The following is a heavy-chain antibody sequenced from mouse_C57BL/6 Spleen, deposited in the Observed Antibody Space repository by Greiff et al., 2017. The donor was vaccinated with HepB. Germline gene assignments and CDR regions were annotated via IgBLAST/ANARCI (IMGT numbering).Heavy chain of an antibody. CDR3: TTDYGSSSAY. CDR1: GFNIKDDY. Sequence: EVKLVESGAELVRPGASVKLSCTASGFNIKDDYMHWVKQRPEQGLEWIGWIDPENGDTEYASKFQGKATITADTSSNTAYLQLSSLTSEDTAVYYCTTDYGSSSAYWGQGTLVTVSA. V-gene: IGHV14-4*01. CDR2: IDPENGDT. J-gene: IGHJ3*01. D-gene: IGHD1-1*01.